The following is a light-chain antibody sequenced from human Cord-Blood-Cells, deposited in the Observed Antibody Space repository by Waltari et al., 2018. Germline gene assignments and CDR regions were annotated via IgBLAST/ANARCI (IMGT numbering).Light chain of an antibody. CDR3: SSYTSSSTLV. Sequence: QSALTQPASVSGSPGQSITISCTGTSSDVGGYNYDSWYQQHPGKAPQLRIYDVSNRPSGVSNRFSGSKSGNTASLTISGLQAEDEADYYCSSYTSSSTLVFGGGTKLTVL. J-gene: IGLJ3*02. CDR1: SSDVGGYNY. CDR2: DVS. V-gene: IGLV2-14*03.